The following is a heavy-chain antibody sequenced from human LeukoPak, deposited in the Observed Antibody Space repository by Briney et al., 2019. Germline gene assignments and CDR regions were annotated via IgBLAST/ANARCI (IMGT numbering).Heavy chain of an antibody. D-gene: IGHD3-3*01. Sequence: PSETLSLTCTVSDGSISNYYWSWIRQPPGKGLEWMGYIYYSGTTSYNPSLKSRVTMSVDTSKNQFSLKLSSVTAADTAVYFCARHDRLRADYTYGPMYYWGQGTLVTVSS. CDR2: IYYSGTT. CDR3: ARHDRLRADYTYGPMYY. CDR1: DGSISNYY. J-gene: IGHJ4*02. V-gene: IGHV4-59*08.